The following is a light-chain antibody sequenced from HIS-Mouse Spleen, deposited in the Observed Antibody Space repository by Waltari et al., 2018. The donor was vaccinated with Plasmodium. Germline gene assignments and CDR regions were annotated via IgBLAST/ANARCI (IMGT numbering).Light chain of an antibody. CDR2: EDS. V-gene: IGLV3-10*01. CDR3: YSTDSSGNHRV. Sequence: SYELTQPPSVSVSPGQTARITCYGDALPKKYAYWYKQKSGQAPVLVNYEDSKRPAVIPCRFSGSSAGTMATVTSSGAQVEDEADYDWYSTDSSGNHRVFGGGTKLTVL. CDR1: ALPKKY. J-gene: IGLJ3*02.